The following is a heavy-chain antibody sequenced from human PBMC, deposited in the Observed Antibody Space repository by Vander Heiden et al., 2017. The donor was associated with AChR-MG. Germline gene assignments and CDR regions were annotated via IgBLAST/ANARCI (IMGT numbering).Heavy chain of an antibody. V-gene: IGHV4-39*01. D-gene: IGHD3-22*01. J-gene: IGHJ4*02. CDR2: LYYRGST. CDR1: GGSIRSSSYY. CDR3: GRLVAYDNSGYSLVGGRFFDY. Sequence: QLQLQESGPGLVKPSETLSLTCTVSGGSIRSSSYYLGWSRQPPGKGLEWIGSLYYRGSTYYNPSLKSRVTISVDTSRNQFSLSLSSVTAADTAVYYCGRLVAYDNSGYSLVGGRFFDYWGQGILVTISS.